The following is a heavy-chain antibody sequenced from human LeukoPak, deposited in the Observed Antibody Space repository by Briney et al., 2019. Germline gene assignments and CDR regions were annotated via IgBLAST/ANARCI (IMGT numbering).Heavy chain of an antibody. CDR3: VRDRTGSGWYYFDS. V-gene: IGHV3-66*01. D-gene: IGHD6-19*01. J-gene: IGHJ4*02. CDR1: GFTVSDSY. CDR2: IYSGGST. Sequence: GSLRLSCAASGFTVSDSYMSWVRQAPGKGLEWVSVIYSGGSTYYRDSVKARFTISRDNSKNTLYLQMNSLRAEDTAVYYCVRDRTGSGWYYFDSWGQGTLVTVSS.